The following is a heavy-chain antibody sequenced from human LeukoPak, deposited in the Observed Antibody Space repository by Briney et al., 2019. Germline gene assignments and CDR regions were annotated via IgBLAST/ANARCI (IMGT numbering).Heavy chain of an antibody. J-gene: IGHJ4*02. CDR1: GLPFSSSY. CDR2: IKEDGTEK. CDR3: VRESRPGGAMGLYHNFDY. Sequence: GGSLRLSCAASGLPFSSSYMIWVRQAPGKGLEWAANIKEDGTEKHLVDSVKGRFTISRDNTKNLLYLQMNSPRGDDTATYYCVRESRPGGAMGLYHNFDYWGQGTLVAVSS. D-gene: IGHD3-16*01. V-gene: IGHV3-7*01.